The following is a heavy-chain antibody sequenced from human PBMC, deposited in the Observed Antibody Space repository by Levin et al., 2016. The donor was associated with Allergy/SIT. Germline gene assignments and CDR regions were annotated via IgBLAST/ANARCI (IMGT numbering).Heavy chain of an antibody. CDR2: ISSSSSTI. CDR1: GFTFSSYS. J-gene: IGHJ3*02. Sequence: GESLKISCAASGFTFSSYSMNWVRQAPGKGLEWVSYISSSSSTIYYADSVKGRFTISRDNAKNSLYLQMNSLRAEDTAVYYCARDRSYDAFDIWGQGTMVTVSS. V-gene: IGHV3-48*01. CDR3: ARDRSYDAFDI.